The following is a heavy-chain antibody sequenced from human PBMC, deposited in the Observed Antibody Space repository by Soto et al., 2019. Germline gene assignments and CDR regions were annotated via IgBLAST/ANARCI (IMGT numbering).Heavy chain of an antibody. CDR1: GYTFTGYY. CDR2: INPNSGGT. D-gene: IGHD3-3*01. CDR3: AREAGRGITIFGVVMSTNGMDV. Sequence: ASVKVSCKASGYTFTGYYMHWVRQAPGQGLEWMGWINPNSGGTNYAQKFQGRVTMTRDTSISTAYMEPSRLRSDDTAVYYCAREAGRGITIFGVVMSTNGMDVWGQGTTVTVSS. V-gene: IGHV1-2*02. J-gene: IGHJ6*02.